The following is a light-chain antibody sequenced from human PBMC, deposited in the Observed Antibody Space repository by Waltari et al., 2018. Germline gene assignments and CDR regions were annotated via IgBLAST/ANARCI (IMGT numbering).Light chain of an antibody. CDR3: QQRSTWPSLT. CDR1: QSVSRH. V-gene: IGKV3-11*01. Sequence: EIVLTQSPSTLSLSPGERASLSCRASQSVSRHLAWYQQKPGQAPRLLMYDAANRAPGIPLRFSGSGSGTDFTLTISSLEPEDFAVYYCQQRSTWPSLTFGGGTKVEIK. J-gene: IGKJ4*01. CDR2: DAA.